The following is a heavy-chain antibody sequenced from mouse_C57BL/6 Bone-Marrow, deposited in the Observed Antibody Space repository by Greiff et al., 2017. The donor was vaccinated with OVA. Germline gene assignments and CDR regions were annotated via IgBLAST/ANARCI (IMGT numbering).Heavy chain of an antibody. V-gene: IGHV1-42*01. J-gene: IGHJ3*01. Sequence: VQLQQSGPDLVKPGASVKISCKASGYSFTGYYMNWVRQSPEKSLEWIGEINPSTGGTTYNQKFKAKATLTVDKSSRTAYMQLKRLTSEDSAVYDCARGGTSPFAYWGRGTLVTVSA. CDR3: ARGGTSPFAY. CDR2: INPSTGGT. CDR1: GYSFTGYY. D-gene: IGHD4-1*01.